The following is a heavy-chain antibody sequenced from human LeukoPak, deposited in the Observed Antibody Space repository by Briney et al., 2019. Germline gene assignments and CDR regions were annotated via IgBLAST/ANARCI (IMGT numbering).Heavy chain of an antibody. CDR1: GGSISSYY. CDR3: ARPRVRGIIIRGFDY. Sequence: PSETLSLTCTVSGGSISSYYWSWIRQPPGKGLEWIGGINHSGSTNYNPSLKSRVTISVDTSKNQFSLKLSSVTAADTAVYYCARPRVRGIIIRGFDYWGQGTLVTVSS. J-gene: IGHJ4*02. CDR2: INHSGST. V-gene: IGHV4-34*01. D-gene: IGHD3-10*01.